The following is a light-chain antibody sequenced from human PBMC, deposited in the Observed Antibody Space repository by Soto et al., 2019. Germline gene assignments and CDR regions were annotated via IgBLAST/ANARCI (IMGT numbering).Light chain of an antibody. V-gene: IGKV4-1*01. Sequence: DIVMTQSPDSLAVSLGERATVNCKSSQSILYSSNNKNYLAWYQQKSGQPPKLLIYWASTRESGVPDRFSGSGSGTDFTLTISGLQPEDVAVYYCKQYYSAPLTFGGGTKVEIK. J-gene: IGKJ4*01. CDR2: WAS. CDR1: QSILYSSNNKNY. CDR3: KQYYSAPLT.